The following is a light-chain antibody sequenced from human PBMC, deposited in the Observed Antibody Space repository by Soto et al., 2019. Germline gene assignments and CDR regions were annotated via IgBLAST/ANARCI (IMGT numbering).Light chain of an antibody. CDR1: QSVSSSY. V-gene: IGKV3-20*01. CDR3: QQYGSSPRRT. Sequence: EIVLTQSPGTLSLSPGERATLSCRASQSVSSSYLAWYQQXXXXAPRLLIYGASSRATGIPDRFSGSGSGTDFTLTISRLEPEDFAVYYCQQYGSSPRRTFGQGTKVEIK. CDR2: GAS. J-gene: IGKJ1*01.